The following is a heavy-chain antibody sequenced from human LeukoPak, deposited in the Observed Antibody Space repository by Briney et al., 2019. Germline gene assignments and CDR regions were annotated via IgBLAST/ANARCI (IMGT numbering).Heavy chain of an antibody. CDR3: ARDNNWGPDY. CDR2: IKPDTGVT. CDR1: GFTFTAHY. J-gene: IGHJ4*02. V-gene: IGHV1-2*02. D-gene: IGHD7-27*01. Sequence: ASVKVSCTTSGFTFTAHYMHWVRQAPGQGLEWMGWIKPDTGVTYCAQTFQGRFTMTVDVSISTVSMELTSLRSDDTAIYYCARDNNWGPDYWGQGTLVTVSS.